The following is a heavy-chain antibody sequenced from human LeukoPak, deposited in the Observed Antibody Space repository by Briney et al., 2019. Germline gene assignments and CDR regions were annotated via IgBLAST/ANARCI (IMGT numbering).Heavy chain of an antibody. CDR3: ARVRYFGSGSYCPY. V-gene: IGHV1-2*02. CDR2: INPSNDGT. J-gene: IGHJ4*02. CDR1: VYTFTDYY. D-gene: IGHD3-10*01. Sequence: ASVKVSCKASVYTFTDYYIHWVRQAPGQGLEWMGWINPSNDGTNFAQEFQGRVTMTRDTSISTAYIELSRLTSDDTSVYYCARVRYFGSGSYCPYWGQGTLDTVSS.